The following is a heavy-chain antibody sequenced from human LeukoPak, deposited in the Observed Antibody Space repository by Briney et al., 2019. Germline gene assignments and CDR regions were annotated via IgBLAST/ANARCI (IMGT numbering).Heavy chain of an antibody. CDR1: GYTFTSYG. J-gene: IGHJ4*02. CDR2: INTNTENP. V-gene: IGHV7-4-1*02. D-gene: IGHD3-10*01. Sequence: GASVKVSCKSSGYTFTSYGMNWVRQAPGQGLEWMGWINTNTENPTYAQGFTGRFVFSLDTSVSTTYLQISSLKAEDTAVYFCARPGVTGGPASDYWGQGTVVTVSS. CDR3: ARPGVTGGPASDY.